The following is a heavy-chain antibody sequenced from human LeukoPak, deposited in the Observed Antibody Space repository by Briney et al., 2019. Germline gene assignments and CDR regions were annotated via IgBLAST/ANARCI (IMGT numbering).Heavy chain of an antibody. J-gene: IGHJ6*03. CDR1: GFTFSNAW. Sequence: PGGSLRLSCAASGFTFSNAWMSWVRQAPGKALEWVSSITSSGREIFYIDSVKGQFTISRDNAEKSLYLQMDSLRAEDTAVYFCARDPYNGAYGNDYYYYMDAWGKGTTVTVSS. CDR2: ITSSGREI. V-gene: IGHV3-21*01. CDR3: ARDPYNGAYGNDYYYYMDA. D-gene: IGHD5-12*01.